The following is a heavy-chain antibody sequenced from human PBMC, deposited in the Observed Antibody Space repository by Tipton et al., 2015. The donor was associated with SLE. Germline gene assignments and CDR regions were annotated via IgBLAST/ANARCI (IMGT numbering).Heavy chain of an antibody. Sequence: TLSLTCAVYGGSFSDHYWRWTWIRQPPGKGLEWIGEIDRRGNTKYNPSLKSRVTISVDTSKNQFSLKLRSVTAADTAVYSCARQSRLLDYSNPPGWFDPWGQGTLVTVSS. D-gene: IGHD4-11*01. CDR2: IDRRGNT. CDR3: ARQSRLLDYSNPPGWFDP. V-gene: IGHV4-34*01. CDR1: GGSFSDHY. J-gene: IGHJ5*02.